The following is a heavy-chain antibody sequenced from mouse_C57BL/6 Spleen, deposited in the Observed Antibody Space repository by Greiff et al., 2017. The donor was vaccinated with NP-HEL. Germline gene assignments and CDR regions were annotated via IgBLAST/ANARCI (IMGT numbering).Heavy chain of an antibody. J-gene: IGHJ2*01. V-gene: IGHV1-64*01. CDR3: ARWGYDGYYVNYFDY. Sequence: QVQLQQPGAELVKPGASVKLSCKASGYTFTSYWMHWVKQRPGQGLEWIGMIHPNSGSTNYNEKFKSKATLTVDKSSSTAYMQLSSLTSEDSAVYYCARWGYDGYYVNYFDYWGQGTTLTVSS. CDR1: GYTFTSYW. D-gene: IGHD2-3*01. CDR2: IHPNSGST.